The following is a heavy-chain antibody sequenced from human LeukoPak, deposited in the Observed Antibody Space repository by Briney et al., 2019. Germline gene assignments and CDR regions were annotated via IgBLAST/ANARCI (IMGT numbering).Heavy chain of an antibody. CDR2: IKQEGSAR. J-gene: IGHJ2*01. Sequence: GGSLRLSCVASGFSFSSYWMSWVRQTPGKGLEWVANIKQEGSARYYVDSVTGRFTISRDNAMNSLYLQMNSLRVEDTAVYYCARGAYYDSSGYYFYWYFDLWGRGTLVTVSS. CDR3: ARGAYYDSSGYYFYWYFDL. CDR1: GFSFSSYW. D-gene: IGHD3-22*01. V-gene: IGHV3-7*01.